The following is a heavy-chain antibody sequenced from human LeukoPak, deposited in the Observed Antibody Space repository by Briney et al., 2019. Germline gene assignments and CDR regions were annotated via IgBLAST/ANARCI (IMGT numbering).Heavy chain of an antibody. Sequence: GASVKVSCKASGYTFTSYYMHWVRPAPGQGLEWMGIINPSGGSTSYAQKFQGRVTMTRDTSTSTVYMELSSLRSEDTAVYYCARGKGDSSGWLVNFDYWGQGTLVTVSS. J-gene: IGHJ4*02. CDR3: ARGKGDSSGWLVNFDY. D-gene: IGHD6-19*01. V-gene: IGHV1-46*01. CDR2: INPSGGST. CDR1: GYTFTSYY.